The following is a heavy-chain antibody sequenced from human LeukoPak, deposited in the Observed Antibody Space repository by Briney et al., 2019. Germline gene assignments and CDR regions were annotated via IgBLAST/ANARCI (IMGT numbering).Heavy chain of an antibody. CDR1: GGSISNYY. CDR2: LYYTGST. J-gene: IGHJ4*02. CDR3: ARHGTVRGVDPDFDY. V-gene: IGHV4-59*08. Sequence: PSETLSLTCTVSGGSISNYYWSWIRQPPGKGLEWIAYLYYTGSTNSNPSLKSRVTISVDMSKNQFSLKLSSVTAADTAVYYCARHGTVRGVDPDFDYRGQGTLVTVSS. D-gene: IGHD4-17*01.